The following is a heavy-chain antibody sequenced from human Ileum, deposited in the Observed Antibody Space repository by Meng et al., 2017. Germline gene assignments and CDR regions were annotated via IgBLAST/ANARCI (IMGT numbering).Heavy chain of an antibody. V-gene: IGHV4-39*01. CDR1: GGSITSSSYS. CDR2: IYYSGTT. CDR3: ARQVNSDGYPRYFDF. D-gene: IGHD5-24*01. J-gene: IGHJ4*02. Sequence: QLQLQESGPGLVKPWETLSLTCTVSGGSITSSSYSCGWIRQPPGKGLEWIGYIYYSGTTYYNPSLKSRATISEDTAKNQFSLNLSSVTAADTAVYYCARQVNSDGYPRYFDFWGQGTPVTVSS.